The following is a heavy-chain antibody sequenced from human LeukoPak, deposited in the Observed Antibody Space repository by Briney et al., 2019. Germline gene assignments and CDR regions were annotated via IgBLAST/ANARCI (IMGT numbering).Heavy chain of an antibody. V-gene: IGHV5-51*01. CDR2: IYPGDSDT. CDR1: GYSFTSYW. Sequence: GESLKISCKGSGYSFTSYWIGWVRQMPGKGLEWMGIIYPGDSDTRYSLSFQGQVTISADKSISTAYLQWSSLKASDTAMYYCARQDCSSTSCYFHWFDPWGQGTLVTVSS. CDR3: ARQDCSSTSCYFHWFDP. D-gene: IGHD2-2*01. J-gene: IGHJ5*02.